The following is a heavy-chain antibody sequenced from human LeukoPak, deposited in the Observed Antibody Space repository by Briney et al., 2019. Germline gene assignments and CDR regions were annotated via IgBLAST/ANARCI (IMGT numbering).Heavy chain of an antibody. Sequence: SETLSLTCTVSGVSISSSYSYWGWIRQPPGMGLEWIGSIYYTGNTYYNASLKSQVSISIDTSKNQFSLKLTSVTAADTAVYYCASLKNYYDSSGYLVTDAFDIWGQGTMVTVSS. D-gene: IGHD3-22*01. CDR3: ASLKNYYDSSGYLVTDAFDI. CDR1: GVSISSSYSY. J-gene: IGHJ3*02. V-gene: IGHV4-39*01. CDR2: IYYTGNT.